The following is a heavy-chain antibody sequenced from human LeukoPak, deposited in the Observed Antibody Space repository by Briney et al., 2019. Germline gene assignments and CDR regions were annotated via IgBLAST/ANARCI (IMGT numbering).Heavy chain of an antibody. D-gene: IGHD3-10*01. CDR2: INPNSGGT. V-gene: IGHV1-2*02. Sequence: ASVKVSCKASGYTSTGYYMHWVRQAPGQGLEWVGWINPNSGGTNYAQKFQGRVTMTRDTSTSTDYMELSRLRSDDTAVYYCATLPLWFGELTPFDYWGQGTLVTVSS. CDR1: GYTSTGYY. J-gene: IGHJ4*02. CDR3: ATLPLWFGELTPFDY.